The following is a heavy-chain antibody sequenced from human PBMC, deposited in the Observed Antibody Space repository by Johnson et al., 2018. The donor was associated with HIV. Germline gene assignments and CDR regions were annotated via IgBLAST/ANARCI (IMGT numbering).Heavy chain of an antibody. Sequence: QVQLVESGGGVVQSGRSLRLSCAASGFTFSSYGMHWVRQAPGKGLEWVAIISYDGSNKYYVDSVKGRFTISRDNAKNSLYLQMNSLRAEDTAVYYCARDGWEQRGETVGDGFDIWGQGTMVTVSS. V-gene: IGHV3-30*03. J-gene: IGHJ3*02. CDR2: ISYDGSNK. D-gene: IGHD1-26*01. CDR3: ARDGWEQRGETVGDGFDI. CDR1: GFTFSSYG.